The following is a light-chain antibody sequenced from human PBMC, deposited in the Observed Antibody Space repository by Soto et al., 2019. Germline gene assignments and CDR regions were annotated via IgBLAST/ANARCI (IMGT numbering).Light chain of an antibody. CDR3: CSYAGSFRV. V-gene: IGLV2-23*01. J-gene: IGLJ1*01. CDR1: SSDVGSYNL. CDR2: EGS. Sequence: QSALTQPASVSGSPGQSITISCTGTSSDVGSYNLVSWYQQHPGKAPKLMIYEGSKRPSGVSNRFSGSKSGNTASLTISGLQAEDEADYYCCSYAGSFRVFGTGTKVTVL.